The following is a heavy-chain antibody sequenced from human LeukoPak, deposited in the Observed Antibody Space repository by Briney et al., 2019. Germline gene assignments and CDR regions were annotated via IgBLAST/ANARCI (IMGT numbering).Heavy chain of an antibody. CDR3: ARASREGFSGSYHDY. D-gene: IGHD1-26*01. Sequence: GGSLRLSCAASGFTFSSYAMHWVRQAPGKGLEYVSAISSNGGSTYYANSVKGRFTISRDNSKNTLYLQMGSLRAEDMARYYCARASREGFSGSYHDYWGQGTLVTVSS. J-gene: IGHJ4*02. V-gene: IGHV3-64*01. CDR2: ISSNGGST. CDR1: GFTFSSYA.